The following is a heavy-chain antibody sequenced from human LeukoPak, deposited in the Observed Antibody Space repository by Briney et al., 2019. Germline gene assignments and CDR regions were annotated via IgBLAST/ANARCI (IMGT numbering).Heavy chain of an antibody. J-gene: IGHJ4*02. Sequence: PGGSLRLSCAASGFTFCSYGMHWGRQAPGKGLEWVSVIWSDASNQNYADSVKGRFTISRDNSKNTLFLQMNSLTADDTAVYYCVRDRASNSYFDYWGQGTLVTVSS. V-gene: IGHV3-33*01. CDR1: GFTFCSYG. CDR3: VRDRASNSYFDY. CDR2: IWSDASNQ. D-gene: IGHD2-2*01.